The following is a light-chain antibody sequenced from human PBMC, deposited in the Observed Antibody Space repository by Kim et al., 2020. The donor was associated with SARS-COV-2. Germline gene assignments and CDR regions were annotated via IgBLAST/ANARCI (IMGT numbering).Light chain of an antibody. CDR2: TRN. V-gene: IGLV3-19*01. J-gene: IGLJ2*01. CDR3: NSRDSSNNHRRV. CDR1: SLRSYY. Sequence: GQTVTITCQGDSLRSYYASWYQQRPGQVPVLVIYTRNTRPSGIPARFAGSSSGNAASLTITGAQAEDEADYYCNSRDSSNNHRRVFGGGTQLTVL.